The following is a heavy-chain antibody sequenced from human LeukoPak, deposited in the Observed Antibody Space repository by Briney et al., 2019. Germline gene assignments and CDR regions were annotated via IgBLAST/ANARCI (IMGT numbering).Heavy chain of an antibody. Sequence: ASVKVSCKASGGTFSSYAISWVRQAPGQGLEWMGWINPNSGGTNYAQKFQGRVTMTRDTSISTAYMELSRLRSDDTAVYYCARFRTIFGVFDYWGQGTLVTVSS. CDR2: INPNSGGT. CDR1: GGTFSSYA. V-gene: IGHV1-2*02. J-gene: IGHJ4*02. D-gene: IGHD3-3*01. CDR3: ARFRTIFGVFDY.